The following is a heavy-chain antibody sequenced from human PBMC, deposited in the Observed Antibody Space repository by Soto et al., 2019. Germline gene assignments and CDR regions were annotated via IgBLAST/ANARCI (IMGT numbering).Heavy chain of an antibody. V-gene: IGHV3-23*01. CDR3: AKDQRAYCSGCSCYSLYFQH. J-gene: IGHJ1*01. CDR2: ISGSGGST. CDR1: GFTFSSYA. Sequence: GGSLRLSCAASGFTFSSYAMSWVRQAPGKGLEWVSAISGSGGSTYYADSVKGRFTISRDNSKNTLYLQMNSLRAEDTAVYYCAKDQRAYCSGCSCYSLYFQHWGQGTLVTVSS. D-gene: IGHD2-15*01.